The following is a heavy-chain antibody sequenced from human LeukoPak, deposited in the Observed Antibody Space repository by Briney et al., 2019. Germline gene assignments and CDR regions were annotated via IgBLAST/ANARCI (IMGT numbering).Heavy chain of an antibody. V-gene: IGHV3-7*01. CDR2: INQGGSVK. Sequence: GGSLRLSCAVSGFTLSNFWMSWVRQAPGKGREWVANINQGGSVKYYADSVKGRFTISRDNSKNTLSLQMNSLRAEDTAVYYCARDLERGNIRFGYWGQGTLVTVSS. CDR1: GFTLSNFW. J-gene: IGHJ4*02. D-gene: IGHD3-16*01. CDR3: ARDLERGNIRFGY.